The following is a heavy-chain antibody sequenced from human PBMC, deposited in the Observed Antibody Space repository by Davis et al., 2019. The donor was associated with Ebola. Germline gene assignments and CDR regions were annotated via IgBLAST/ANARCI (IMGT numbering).Heavy chain of an antibody. Sequence: GESLKISCAASGFTFSSYAMHWVRQAPGKGLEWVAVISYDGSNKYYADSVKGRFTISRDNSKNTLYLQMNSLRAEDTAVYYCARMMAVADYWGQGTLVTVSS. J-gene: IGHJ4*02. V-gene: IGHV3-30-3*01. CDR2: ISYDGSNK. CDR3: ARMMAVADY. CDR1: GFTFSSYA. D-gene: IGHD6-19*01.